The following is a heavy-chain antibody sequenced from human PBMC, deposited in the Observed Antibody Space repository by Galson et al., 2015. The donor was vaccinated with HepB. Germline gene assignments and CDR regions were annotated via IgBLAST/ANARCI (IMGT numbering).Heavy chain of an antibody. J-gene: IGHJ4*02. CDR2: ISYDGSNK. CDR1: GFTFSSYG. CDR3: AKGNDDFLDY. Sequence: LRLSCAASGFTFSSYGMHWVRQAPGKGLEWVAVISYDGSNKYYADSVKGRFTISRDNSKNTLYLQMNSLRAEDTAVYYCAKGNDDFLDYWGQGTLVTVSS. V-gene: IGHV3-30*18. D-gene: IGHD1-1*01.